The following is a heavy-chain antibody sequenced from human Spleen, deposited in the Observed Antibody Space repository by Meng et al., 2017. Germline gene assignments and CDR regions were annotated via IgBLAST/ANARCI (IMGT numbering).Heavy chain of an antibody. CDR2: INAVFGTI. D-gene: IGHD4-23*01. CDR1: GGIFSSYV. Sequence: SVKVSCKASGGIFSSYVIGWVRQAPGQGLEWMGGINAVFGTINYAQKFQGRVTITTDESTSTAYMELTRLTSEDTAVYYCARGSTTVVQDYWGQGTLVTVSS. CDR3: ARGSTTVVQDY. V-gene: IGHV1-69*05. J-gene: IGHJ4*02.